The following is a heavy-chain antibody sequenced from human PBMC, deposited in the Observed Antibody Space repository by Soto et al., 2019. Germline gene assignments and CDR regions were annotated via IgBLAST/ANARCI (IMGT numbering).Heavy chain of an antibody. CDR2: ISAYNGNT. Sequence: GASVKVSCKASGYTFTSYGISWVRQAPRQGLEWMGWISAYNGNTNYAQKLQGRVTMTTDTSTSTAYMELRSLRSDDTAVYYCARDMSECSGGSCPSDYWGQGTLVTVSS. CDR3: ARDMSECSGGSCPSDY. D-gene: IGHD2-15*01. J-gene: IGHJ4*02. V-gene: IGHV1-18*01. CDR1: GYTFTSYG.